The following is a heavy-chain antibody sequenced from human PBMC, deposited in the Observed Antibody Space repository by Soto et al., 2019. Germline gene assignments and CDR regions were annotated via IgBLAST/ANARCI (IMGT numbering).Heavy chain of an antibody. CDR3: ATSLRPYYFEY. CDR1: GYSFTSNW. CDR2: IYPGDSDT. D-gene: IGHD4-17*01. J-gene: IGHJ4*02. V-gene: IGHV5-51*01. Sequence: GESLKISCKASGYSFTSNWIGWVRQMPGRGLEWMGIIYPGDSDTRYRPSFQGQVTISADKSLSTAYVQWISLKASDTAMYYCATSLRPYYFEYWGQGTLVTVSS.